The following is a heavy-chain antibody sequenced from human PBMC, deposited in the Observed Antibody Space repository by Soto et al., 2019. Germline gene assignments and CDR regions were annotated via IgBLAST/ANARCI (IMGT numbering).Heavy chain of an antibody. CDR1: GGTFSSYA. CDR2: IIPILGIA. D-gene: IGHD6-13*01. CDR3: ARDGSSSWYRGSYYYYGRDV. Sequence: ASVKVSCKASGGTFSSYAISWVRQAPGQGLEWMGRIIPILGIANYAQKFQGRVTITADKSTSTAYMELSSLRSEDTAVYYCARDGSSSWYRGSYYYYGRDVWGQGTPVTVSS. J-gene: IGHJ6*02. V-gene: IGHV1-69*04.